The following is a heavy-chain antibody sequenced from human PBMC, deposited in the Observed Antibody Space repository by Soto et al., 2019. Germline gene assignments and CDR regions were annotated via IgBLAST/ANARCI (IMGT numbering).Heavy chain of an antibody. Sequence: ASVKASCKASGDIITSYYIHWVRQAPGQGLEWMGIINPSGGTTTYAQKFQGRVTMTRDTSTSTVYMELSSLRSEDTAVYYCARGPATAPDAYWGLGTLVTVS. CDR3: ARGPATAPDAY. V-gene: IGHV1-46*01. D-gene: IGHD2-2*01. CDR1: GDIITSYY. J-gene: IGHJ4*02. CDR2: INPSGGTT.